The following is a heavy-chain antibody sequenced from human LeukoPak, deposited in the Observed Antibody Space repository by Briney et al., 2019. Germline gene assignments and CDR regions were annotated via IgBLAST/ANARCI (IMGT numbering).Heavy chain of an antibody. Sequence: GESLQISCKGSGYSFTSYWISWVRQLPGKGLEWMGRIDPSDSYTNYSPSFQGHVTISADKSISTAYLQWSSLKASDTAMYYCARQKGSILTGYSNNWFDPWGQGTLVTVSS. J-gene: IGHJ5*02. CDR1: GYSFTSYW. V-gene: IGHV5-10-1*01. CDR2: IDPSDSYT. D-gene: IGHD3-9*01. CDR3: ARQKGSILTGYSNNWFDP.